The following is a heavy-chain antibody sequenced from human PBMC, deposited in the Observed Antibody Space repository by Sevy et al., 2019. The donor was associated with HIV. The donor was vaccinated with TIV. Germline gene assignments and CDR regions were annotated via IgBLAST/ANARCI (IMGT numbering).Heavy chain of an antibody. CDR3: TTDREYSDFKGGFDY. Sequence: GGSLRLSCAASGFTFSNYAMNWVRQAPGKGLEWVGRIGSNTDGGTTEYAAPLKGRFTISRDDSKNTMYLQMNILKSADTAVYYCTTDREYSDFKGGFDYWGRGTLVTVSS. CDR1: GFTFSNYA. D-gene: IGHD4-17*01. CDR2: IGSNTDGGTT. J-gene: IGHJ4*02. V-gene: IGHV3-15*04.